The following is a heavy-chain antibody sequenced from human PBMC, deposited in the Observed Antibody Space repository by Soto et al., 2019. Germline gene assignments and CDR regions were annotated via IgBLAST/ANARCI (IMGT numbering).Heavy chain of an antibody. J-gene: IGHJ4*02. CDR1: GYTFSSYA. CDR2: ISAYNGNT. Sequence: QVQLVQSGAEVKKPGASVKVSCKASGYTFSSYAISWMRQAPGQGLEWMGWISAYNGNTNYAQKLQGRVTMTTDTSRSTAYMALRSPRFDDTAVYYCGRDPPPPDYWCQGTLVTVSS. V-gene: IGHV1-18*01. CDR3: GRDPPPPDY.